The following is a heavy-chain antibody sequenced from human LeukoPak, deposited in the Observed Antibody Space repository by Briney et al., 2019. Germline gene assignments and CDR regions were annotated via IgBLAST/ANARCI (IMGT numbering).Heavy chain of an antibody. J-gene: IGHJ4*02. Sequence: SETLSLTCTVSEGSISHYFWNWIRQPPGEGLEWIGNINYIGNTNYNPSLKTRVTISIDTSKNQFSLTLRSVTTADTALYYCARDWELGYWGQGTRVTVSS. CDR3: ARDWELGY. D-gene: IGHD4-23*01. CDR1: EGSISHYF. CDR2: INYIGNT. V-gene: IGHV4-59*01.